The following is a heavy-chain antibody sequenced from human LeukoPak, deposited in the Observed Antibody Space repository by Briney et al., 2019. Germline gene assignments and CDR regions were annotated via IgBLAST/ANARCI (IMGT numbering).Heavy chain of an antibody. D-gene: IGHD3-16*02. V-gene: IGHV3-30*18. CDR1: GFTFTSYG. CDR3: AKGASDYIWGSFRPPDDY. CDR2: ISTDGSNE. Sequence: GGSLSLSCAASGFTFTSYGMHWFRQAPGKGLEGVAVISTDGSNEYHADSVKGRFTISRDNSKNTLYLQMNSLRAEDTAVYYCAKGASDYIWGSFRPPDDYWGQGTLVTVSS. J-gene: IGHJ4*02.